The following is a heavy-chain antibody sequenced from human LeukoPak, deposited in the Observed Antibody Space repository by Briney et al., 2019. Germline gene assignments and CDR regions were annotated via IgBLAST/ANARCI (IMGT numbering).Heavy chain of an antibody. J-gene: IGHJ4*02. CDR3: AGLYYYGLGSYYH. CDR1: GYSFTSYW. Sequence: GESLRISCKGSGYSFTSYWISWVRQMPGKGLEWMGRIYPSDSYTNYSPSFQGHGTISADKSISTAYLQWSSLKASDTAMYYFAGLYYYGLGSYYHWGQGTLVTVSS. D-gene: IGHD3-10*01. V-gene: IGHV5-10-1*01. CDR2: IYPSDSYT.